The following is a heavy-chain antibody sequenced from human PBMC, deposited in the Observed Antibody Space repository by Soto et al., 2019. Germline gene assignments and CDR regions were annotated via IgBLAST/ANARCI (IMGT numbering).Heavy chain of an antibody. V-gene: IGHV1-18*01. CDR2: ISANTGNT. CDR3: ARDGRYSGSYGGYYFDY. Sequence: QVQLVQSGAEVKKPGASVKVSCKASGYTFTSYGISWVRQAPGQGLEWMGWISANTGNTNFAQKLQGRVTMTTDTSTSTAYMELRSLRSDDTAVYYCARDGRYSGSYGGYYFDYWGQGTLGTGSS. D-gene: IGHD1-26*01. J-gene: IGHJ4*02. CDR1: GYTFTSYG.